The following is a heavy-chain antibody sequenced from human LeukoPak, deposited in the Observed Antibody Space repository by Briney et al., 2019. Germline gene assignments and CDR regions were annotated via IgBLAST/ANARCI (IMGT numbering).Heavy chain of an antibody. J-gene: IGHJ4*02. Sequence: KPSETLSLTCTVSGGSISSYYWSWIRQPPGKGLEWIGYIYYSGSTNYNPSLKSRVTISVDTSKNQFSLKLSSVTAADTAVYYCARGGGYFTIFDYWGQGTLVTVSS. V-gene: IGHV4-59*01. CDR1: GGSISSYY. CDR2: IYYSGST. D-gene: IGHD3-3*01. CDR3: ARGGGYFTIFDY.